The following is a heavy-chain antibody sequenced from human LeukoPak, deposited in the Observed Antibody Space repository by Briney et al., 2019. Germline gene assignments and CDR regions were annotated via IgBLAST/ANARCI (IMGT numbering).Heavy chain of an antibody. D-gene: IGHD3-22*01. V-gene: IGHV3-66*01. CDR1: GFTVSSNY. CDR2: IYSGGSA. Sequence: GGSLRLSCAASGFTVSSNYMSWVRQAPGKGLEWVSVIYSGGSAYYADSVKGRFTISRDNSKNTLYLQMNSLRAEDTAVYYCARELRYYYDSSGYFGYFDYWGQGTLVTVSS. J-gene: IGHJ4*02. CDR3: ARELRYYYDSSGYFGYFDY.